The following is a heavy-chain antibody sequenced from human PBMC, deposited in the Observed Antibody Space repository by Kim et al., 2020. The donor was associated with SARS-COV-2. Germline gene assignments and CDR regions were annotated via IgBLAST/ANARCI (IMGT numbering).Heavy chain of an antibody. D-gene: IGHD2-15*01. CDR3: ARDRGSLSGMDV. CDR1: GGTFSQYG. Sequence: SVKVSCKASGGTFSQYGISWVLQAPGQGLEWMGAIIPIFGTTHYAPKFQGRVTITADEFTNTANMELTSLTSGDTAVYYCARDRGSLSGMDVWGQGTTVTVTS. V-gene: IGHV1-69*13. J-gene: IGHJ6*02. CDR2: IIPIFGTT.